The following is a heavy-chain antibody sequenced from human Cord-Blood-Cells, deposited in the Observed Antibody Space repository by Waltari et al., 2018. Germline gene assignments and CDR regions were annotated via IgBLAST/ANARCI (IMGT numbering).Heavy chain of an antibody. CDR3: ARVYLRDYFDY. CDR2: IKQYGSEK. V-gene: IGHV3-7*01. J-gene: IGHJ4*02. CDR1: GFTFSSYW. D-gene: IGHD4-17*01. Sequence: EVQLVESGGGLVQPGGSLRLSCAASGFTFSSYWMSWVRQAPGKGLEWVANIKQYGSEKYYVDSVQGRFTISRDNAKNSLYLQRNSLRAEDTAVYYGARVYLRDYFDYWGQGTLVTVSS.